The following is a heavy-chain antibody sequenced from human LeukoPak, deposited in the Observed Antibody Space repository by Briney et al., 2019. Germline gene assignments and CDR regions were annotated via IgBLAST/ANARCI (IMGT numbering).Heavy chain of an antibody. D-gene: IGHD3-10*01. V-gene: IGHV1-2*02. CDR1: GYTLTGYY. CDR3: ARDFTEVAYYYGSGSSGFDP. Sequence: ASVKVSCKAYGYTLTGYYMHWVRQAPGQGLEWMGWINPNSGGTNYAQKFQGRVTMTRDTSISTAYMELSRLRSDDTAVYYCARDFTEVAYYYGSGSSGFDPWGQGTLVTVSS. CDR2: INPNSGGT. J-gene: IGHJ5*02.